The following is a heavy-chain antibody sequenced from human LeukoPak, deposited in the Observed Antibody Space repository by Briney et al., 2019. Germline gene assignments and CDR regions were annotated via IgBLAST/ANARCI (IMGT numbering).Heavy chain of an antibody. CDR3: VLKVRFDY. J-gene: IGHJ4*02. Sequence: GGSLRLSCAASGFTFSSYAMSWVRQAPGKGLEWVSAISNSGGNTYYADSVKGRFTISRDNSKDTLSLQMNSLRAEDTAVYYCVLKVRFDYWGQGTLVTVSS. D-gene: IGHD2-15*01. CDR1: GFTFSSYA. V-gene: IGHV3-23*01. CDR2: ISNSGGNT.